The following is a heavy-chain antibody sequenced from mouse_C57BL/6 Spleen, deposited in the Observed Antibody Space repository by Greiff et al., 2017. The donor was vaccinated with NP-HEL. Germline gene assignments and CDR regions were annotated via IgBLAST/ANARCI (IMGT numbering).Heavy chain of an antibody. CDR1: GFSFNTYA. V-gene: IGHV10-1*01. CDR3: VRHHYYGNFDY. Sequence: EVQLVESGGGLVQPKGSLKLSCAASGFSFNTYAMNWVRQAPGKGLEWVARIRSKSNNYATYYADSVKDRFTISRDDSESMLYLQMNNLKTEDTAMYYCVRHHYYGNFDYWGQGTTLTVSS. D-gene: IGHD1-1*01. J-gene: IGHJ2*01. CDR2: IRSKSNNYAT.